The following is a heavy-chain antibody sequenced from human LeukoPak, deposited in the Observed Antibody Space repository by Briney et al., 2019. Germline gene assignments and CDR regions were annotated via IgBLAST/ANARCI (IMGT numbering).Heavy chain of an antibody. Sequence: ASVKVSCKASGYIFTSYDINWVRQATGQGLEWMGWITAYNGNTNYAQKLQGRVTMTRNTSISTAYMELSSLRSEDTAVYYCAIRNSHSEFDYWGQGTLVTVSS. J-gene: IGHJ4*02. CDR1: GYIFTSYD. CDR3: AIRNSHSEFDY. V-gene: IGHV1-8*01. D-gene: IGHD2-15*01. CDR2: ITAYNGNT.